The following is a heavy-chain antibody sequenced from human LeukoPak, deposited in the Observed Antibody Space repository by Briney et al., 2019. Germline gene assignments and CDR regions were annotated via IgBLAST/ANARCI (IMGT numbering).Heavy chain of an antibody. J-gene: IGHJ6*02. CDR3: ARDVPNSSWGLDV. Sequence: GGSLRLSCSASGFIFSTYTMYWVRQAPGKGLEYVSVINGDGRTTYYADSVKGRFTISRDNSKNTLYLQMNSLRAEDAAVYYCARDVPNSSWGLDVWGQGTTVTVSS. V-gene: IGHV3-64*04. CDR1: GFIFSTYT. CDR2: INGDGRTT. D-gene: IGHD2-15*01.